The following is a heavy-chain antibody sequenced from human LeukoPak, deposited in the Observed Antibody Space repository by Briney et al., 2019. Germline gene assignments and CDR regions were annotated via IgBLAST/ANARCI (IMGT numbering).Heavy chain of an antibody. CDR2: IYYSGST. CDR1: GGSISSYY. D-gene: IGHD3-22*01. Sequence: KPSETLSLTCTVSGGSISSYYWSWIRQPPGKGLEWIGYIYYSGSTNYNPSLKSRVTISVDTSKNQFSLKLSSVTAADTAVYYCTRGSIAYYYMDVWGTGTTVTISS. J-gene: IGHJ6*03. V-gene: IGHV4-59*01. CDR3: TRGSIAYYYMDV.